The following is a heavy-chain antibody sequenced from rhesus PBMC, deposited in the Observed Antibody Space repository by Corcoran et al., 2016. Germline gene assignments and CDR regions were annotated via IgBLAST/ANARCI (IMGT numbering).Heavy chain of an antibody. D-gene: IGHD4-23*01. CDR2: ISSASSYI. CDR3: TRDGRGTVTTVY. J-gene: IGHJ4*01. CDR1: GFTFSDYY. Sequence: EVQLVESGGGLVQPGGSLRLSCAASGFTFSDYYMSWVRQAPGKGLEWVLSISSASSYIYYADSVKGRFTISRDNAKNSLSLQMNSLKTEDTAVYYCTRDGRGTVTTVYWGQGVLVTVSS. V-gene: IGHV3S16*01.